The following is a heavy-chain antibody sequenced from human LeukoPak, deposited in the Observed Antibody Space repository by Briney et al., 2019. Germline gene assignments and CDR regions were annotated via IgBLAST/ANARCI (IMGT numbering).Heavy chain of an antibody. Sequence: GGSLRLSCAASGFTFSSYAMSWVRQAPGKGLEWVSTISGSGGSTYYADSVKGRFTISRDNSKNTLYLQMNSLRAEDTAVYYCASTYYYESSTYNWAFWGQGTLVTVSS. CDR3: ASTYYYESSTYNWAF. V-gene: IGHV3-23*01. CDR2: ISGSGGST. D-gene: IGHD3-22*01. J-gene: IGHJ4*02. CDR1: GFTFSSYA.